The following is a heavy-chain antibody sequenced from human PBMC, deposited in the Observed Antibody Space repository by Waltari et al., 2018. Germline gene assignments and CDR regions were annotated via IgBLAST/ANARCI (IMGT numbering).Heavy chain of an antibody. D-gene: IGHD3-16*01. Sequence: QVQLQESGPGLVKPSETLSLTCTVSGGSISSYYWSWIRQPPGKGLEWSGYIYYSGSTNYNPSLKIRVTISVDTSKNQFSLKLSSVTAADTAVYYCARGLGPFDYWGQGTLVTVSS. CDR2: IYYSGST. J-gene: IGHJ4*02. CDR1: GGSISSYY. CDR3: ARGLGPFDY. V-gene: IGHV4-59*01.